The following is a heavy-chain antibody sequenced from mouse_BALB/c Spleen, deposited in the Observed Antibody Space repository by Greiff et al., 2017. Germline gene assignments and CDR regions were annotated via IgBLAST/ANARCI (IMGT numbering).Heavy chain of an antibody. Sequence: QVQLKQPGAELVKPGTSVKLSCRASGYNFTSYWINWVKLRPGQGLEWIGDIYPGSGSTNYNEKFKSKATLTVDTSSSTAYMQLSSLASEDSALYYCARELLRYFDYWGQGTTLTVSS. CDR3: ARELLRYFDY. J-gene: IGHJ2*01. CDR2: IYPGSGST. V-gene: IGHV1-55*01. D-gene: IGHD1-1*01. CDR1: GYNFTSYW.